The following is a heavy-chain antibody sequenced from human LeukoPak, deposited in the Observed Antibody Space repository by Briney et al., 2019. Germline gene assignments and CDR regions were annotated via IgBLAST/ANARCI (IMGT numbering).Heavy chain of an antibody. CDR2: INPSGGST. CDR3: ARDLSRGSYSGNYFDY. CDR1: GYTFTSYG. D-gene: IGHD2-15*01. V-gene: IGHV1-46*01. Sequence: ASVKVSCKASGYTFTSYGISWVRQAPGQGLEWMGIINPSGGSTSYAQKFQGRVTMTRDTSTSTVYMELSSLRSEDTAVYYCARDLSRGSYSGNYFDYWGQGTLVTVSS. J-gene: IGHJ4*02.